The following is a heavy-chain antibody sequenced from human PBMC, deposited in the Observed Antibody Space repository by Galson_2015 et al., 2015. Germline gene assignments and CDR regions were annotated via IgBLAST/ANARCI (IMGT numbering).Heavy chain of an antibody. CDR2: ISGSGGST. CDR1: GFTFSSYA. J-gene: IGHJ4*02. V-gene: IGHV3-23*01. Sequence: SLRLSCAASGFTFSSYAMSWVRQAPGKGLEWVSAISGSGGSTYYADSVKGRFTISRDNSKNTLYLQMNSLRAADTAVYYCARTPIAARPVSYFDYWGQGTLVTVSS. CDR3: ARTPIAARPVSYFDY. D-gene: IGHD6-6*01.